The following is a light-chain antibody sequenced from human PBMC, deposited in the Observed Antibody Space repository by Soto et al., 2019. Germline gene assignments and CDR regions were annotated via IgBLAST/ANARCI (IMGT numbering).Light chain of an antibody. CDR2: GAS. J-gene: IGKJ1*01. Sequence: ENVLTQSPGTLSLSPGDRATLSCRASQSFSSSYLAWYQQKPGQAPRLLIYGASIRATGIPDRFSGSGSGTDFTLTIIRLEPEDFAMYYCQQYGRSPTWTFGQGTKV. CDR3: QQYGRSPTWT. CDR1: QSFSSSY. V-gene: IGKV3-20*01.